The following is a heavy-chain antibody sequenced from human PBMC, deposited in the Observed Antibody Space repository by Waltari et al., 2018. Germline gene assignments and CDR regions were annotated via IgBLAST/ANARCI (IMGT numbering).Heavy chain of an antibody. CDR1: GGSISSYF. J-gene: IGHJ4*02. D-gene: IGHD2-21*02. CDR2: IYYNGAT. Sequence: QVQLHESGPGLVKPSETLSLTCSVSGGSISSYFWHWIRQPPGKGLEWIGYIYYNGATNYNPSLRSRLTISVDTAENQFSLRLRSVTTADTAVYYCAREIYGGNSRPFDYWGQGTLATVSS. CDR3: AREIYGGNSRPFDY. V-gene: IGHV4-59*01.